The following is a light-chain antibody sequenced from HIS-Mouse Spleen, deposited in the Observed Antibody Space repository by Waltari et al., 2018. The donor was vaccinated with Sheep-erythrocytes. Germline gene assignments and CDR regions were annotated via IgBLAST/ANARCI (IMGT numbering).Light chain of an antibody. Sequence: DIQMTQSPSSLSASAGDRVTLTCRASQGISNYLAWYQQKPGKVPKLLIYAASTLQSGVQSRFSGSGSRTDFTLTISSLQPEDVATYYCQKYNRAPLTFGGETKVEIK. V-gene: IGKV1-27*01. J-gene: IGKJ4*01. CDR1: QGISNY. CDR2: AAS. CDR3: QKYNRAPLT.